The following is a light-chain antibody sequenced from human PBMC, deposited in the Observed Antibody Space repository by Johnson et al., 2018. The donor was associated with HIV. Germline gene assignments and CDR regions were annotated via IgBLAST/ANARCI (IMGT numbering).Light chain of an antibody. V-gene: IGLV1-51*01. Sequence: QAVLTQPPSVSAAPGQKVTISCSGNTSKIENNYVSWYQQFPERAPKLLIYDNTKRPSGIPDRFSGSKSDASATLAITGLQTGDEADYYCGTWDNNLTAYVFGTVTKGPVL. J-gene: IGLJ1*01. CDR1: TSKIENNY. CDR2: DNT. CDR3: GTWDNNLTAYV.